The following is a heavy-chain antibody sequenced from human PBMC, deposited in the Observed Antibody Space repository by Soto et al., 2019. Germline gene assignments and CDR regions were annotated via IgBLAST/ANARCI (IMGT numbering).Heavy chain of an antibody. CDR3: ARLLSDTFDP. CDR2: IVSLFGRP. V-gene: IGHV1-69*01. J-gene: IGHJ5*02. CDR1: GDTFSNYA. Sequence: QVQLVQSGAEVKRPGSSVKVSCNVSGDTFSNYAINWVRQAPGQGLEWMGGIVSLFGRPKYAQKFQDRLTIYADESTSSAYMDLNSLKSEDTALYFCARLLSDTFDPWGQGTLVTVSS. D-gene: IGHD2-21*01.